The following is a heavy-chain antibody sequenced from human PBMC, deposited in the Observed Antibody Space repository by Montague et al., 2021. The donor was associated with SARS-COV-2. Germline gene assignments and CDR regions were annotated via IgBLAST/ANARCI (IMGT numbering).Heavy chain of an antibody. CDR1: GFTFSTYT. V-gene: IGHV3-21*01. CDR2: ITASSIYI. D-gene: IGHD3-22*01. J-gene: IGHJ3*02. Sequence: SLRLSCAASGFTFSTYTMNWVRQAPGQGLEWVSSITASSIYIYYADSVKGRFTISRDNAKNSLYLQMNSLRAEDTAVYYCTRDAFTMIIDAFNIWGQRTKVTVSS. CDR3: TRDAFTMIIDAFNI.